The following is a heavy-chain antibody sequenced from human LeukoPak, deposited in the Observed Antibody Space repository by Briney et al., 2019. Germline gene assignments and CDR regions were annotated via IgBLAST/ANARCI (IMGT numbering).Heavy chain of an antibody. V-gene: IGHV3-9*01. D-gene: IGHD4-23*01. Sequence: GGSLRLSCVASGFTFSSYAMSWVRETPARGLEWVSGISWNSGSIGYADSVKGRFTISRDNAKNSLYLQMNSLRAEDTALYYCVIPLRWELSNDYWGQGTLVTVSS. CDR2: ISWNSGSI. CDR3: VIPLRWELSNDY. J-gene: IGHJ4*02. CDR1: GFTFSSYA.